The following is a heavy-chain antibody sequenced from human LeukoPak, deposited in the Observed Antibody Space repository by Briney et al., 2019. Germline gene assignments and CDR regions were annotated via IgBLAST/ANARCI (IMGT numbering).Heavy chain of an antibody. CDR1: GFTFSGSA. CDR2: IRSKGNNYAT. J-gene: IGHJ4*02. CDR3: TRIRGGDYFDY. V-gene: IGHV3-73*01. D-gene: IGHD3-16*01. Sequence: GGSLRLSCAASGFTFSGSAMQWVRRASGKGLEWVGRIRSKGNNYATAYAASVKGRCTISRDDSKNTAYLQMDSLKTEDTAVYYCTRIRGGDYFDYWGQGTLVTVSS.